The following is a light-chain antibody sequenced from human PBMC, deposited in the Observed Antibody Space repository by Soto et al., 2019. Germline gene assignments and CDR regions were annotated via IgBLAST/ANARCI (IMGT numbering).Light chain of an antibody. Sequence: AIQMTQSPSSLSASVGDRVTISCRASQGIGNALGRYQQKPGKPPKVLFYGSSNLQSGVPPRFSGSGSGTDFTRAISSLQPEDSATYYCLQDVNYPWTFGQGTKVEIK. J-gene: IGKJ1*01. CDR1: QGIGNA. CDR2: GSS. CDR3: LQDVNYPWT. V-gene: IGKV1-6*01.